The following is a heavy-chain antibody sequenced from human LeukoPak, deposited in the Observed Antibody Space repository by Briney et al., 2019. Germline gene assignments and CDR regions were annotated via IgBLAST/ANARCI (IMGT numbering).Heavy chain of an antibody. CDR1: GGSISSYD. J-gene: IGHJ5*02. CDR2: IYTSGST. Sequence: SETLSLTCTASGGSISSYDWSWIRQPAGKGLEWIGRIYTSGSTNYNPSLKSRVTMSVDTSKNQFSLRLSSVTAADTAVYYCARDRYGSGSYYKSWFDPWGQGTLVTVSS. CDR3: ARDRYGSGSYYKSWFDP. D-gene: IGHD3-10*01. V-gene: IGHV4-4*07.